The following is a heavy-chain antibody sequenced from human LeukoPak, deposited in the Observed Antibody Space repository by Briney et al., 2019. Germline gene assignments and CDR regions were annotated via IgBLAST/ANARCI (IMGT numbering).Heavy chain of an antibody. V-gene: IGHV1-2*02. CDR3: ARGVVRGVHSVYFDY. D-gene: IGHD3-10*01. CDR2: INPNSGGT. J-gene: IGHJ4*02. Sequence: ASVKVSCKASGYTFTGYYMHWVRQAPGQGLEWMGWINPNSGGTNYAQKFQGRVTMTRDTSISTAYMELSRLRSDDTAVYYCARGVVRGVHSVYFDYWGQGTLVTVSS. CDR1: GYTFTGYY.